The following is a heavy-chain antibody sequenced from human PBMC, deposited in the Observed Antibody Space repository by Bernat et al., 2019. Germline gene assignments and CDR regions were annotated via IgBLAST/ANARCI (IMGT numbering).Heavy chain of an antibody. Sequence: QVQLVESGGGLVKPGGSLRLSCAASGFTFSDYYMSWIRQAPGKGLEWVSYISSSSSYTNYADSVKGRFTISRDNAKNSLYLQMNSLRAEDTAVYYCARVGGVVVPAARDQYYYYYGMDVWGQGTTVTVSS. CDR1: GFTFSDYY. J-gene: IGHJ6*02. V-gene: IGHV3-11*06. CDR2: ISSSSSYT. D-gene: IGHD2-2*01. CDR3: ARVGGVVVPAARDQYYYYYGMDV.